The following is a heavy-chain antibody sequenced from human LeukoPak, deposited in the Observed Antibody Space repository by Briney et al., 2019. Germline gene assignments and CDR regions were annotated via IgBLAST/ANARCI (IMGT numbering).Heavy chain of an antibody. CDR1: GYTFTSYY. Sequence: ASVKVSCKASGYTFTSYYMHWVRQAPGQGLEWMGGIIPIFGTANYAQKFQGRVTITTDESTSTAYMELSSLRSEDTAVYYCARGRKDYYYMDVWGKGTTVTVSS. CDR2: IIPIFGTA. V-gene: IGHV1-69*05. CDR3: ARGRKDYYYMDV. J-gene: IGHJ6*03.